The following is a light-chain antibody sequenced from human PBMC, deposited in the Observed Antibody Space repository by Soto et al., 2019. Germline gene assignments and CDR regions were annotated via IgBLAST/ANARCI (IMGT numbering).Light chain of an antibody. V-gene: IGKV3-15*01. Sequence: EIALMQSPATLSVSPGERATLSCRASQSVSSNLAWYQQKPGQAPRLLVYGASTRATGIPARFSGSGSGTEFTLTISSLQSEDFAVYYCQQYNNWPPLTFGGGTKVDIK. CDR2: GAS. J-gene: IGKJ4*01. CDR3: QQYNNWPPLT. CDR1: QSVSSN.